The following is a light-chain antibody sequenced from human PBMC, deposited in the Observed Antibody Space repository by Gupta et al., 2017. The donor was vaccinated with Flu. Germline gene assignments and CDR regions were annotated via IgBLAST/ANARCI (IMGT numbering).Light chain of an antibody. V-gene: IGKV1-39*01. CDR3: QQTYSSPRT. J-gene: IGKJ2*01. CDR2: GAS. CDR1: RPIDNY. Sequence: DIQMTQSPSSLSASVGDRVTLTCRASRPIDNYLHWYKHRPGKAPKLLIYGASTLQSGVPSRFTGGGSGTDFTLIIASLQPEDIATYYCQQTYSSPRTFGQGTKLEIK.